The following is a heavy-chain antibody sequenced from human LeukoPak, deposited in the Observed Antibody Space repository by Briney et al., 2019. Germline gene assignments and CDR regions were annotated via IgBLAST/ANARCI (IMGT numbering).Heavy chain of an antibody. CDR2: IYYSGST. J-gene: IGHJ4*02. CDR1: GGSISSYY. Sequence: PSETLSLTCTVSGGSISSYYWSWIRQPPGKGLEWIGYIYYSGSTNYNPSLKSRVTISVDTSKNQFSLKLSSVTAADTAVYYCARLTGYSVDYWGQGTLVTVSS. CDR3: ARLTGYSVDY. V-gene: IGHV4-59*01. D-gene: IGHD3-22*01.